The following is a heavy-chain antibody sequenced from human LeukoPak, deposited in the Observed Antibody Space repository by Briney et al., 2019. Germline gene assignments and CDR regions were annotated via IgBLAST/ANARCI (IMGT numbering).Heavy chain of an antibody. CDR3: ARGRPYSYGSGQPDY. D-gene: IGHD3-10*01. Sequence: GGSLRLSCAASGFTVSSNYMSWVRQAPGKGLEWVSVIYSCGSTYYADSVKGRFTISRDNSKNTLYLQMNSLRAEDTAVYYCARGRPYSYGSGQPDYWGQGTLVTVSS. CDR1: GFTVSSNY. J-gene: IGHJ4*02. CDR2: IYSCGST. V-gene: IGHV3-53*01.